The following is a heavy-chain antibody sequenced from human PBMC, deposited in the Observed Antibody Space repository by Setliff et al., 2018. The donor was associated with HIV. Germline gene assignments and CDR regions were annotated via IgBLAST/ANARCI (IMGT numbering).Heavy chain of an antibody. V-gene: IGHV4-31*03. CDR2: INYSGRT. J-gene: IGHJ4*02. CDR3: ATMGRRGWFIDY. Sequence: SETLSLTCTVSGGSISSNDYYWSWIRQHPGKGLEWIGYINYSGRTYDNPSIKSRVTISVDTSKNQFSLKLSSVTAADTAVYYCATMGRRGWFIDYWGQGTLVTVSS. D-gene: IGHD6-19*01. CDR1: GGSISSNDYY.